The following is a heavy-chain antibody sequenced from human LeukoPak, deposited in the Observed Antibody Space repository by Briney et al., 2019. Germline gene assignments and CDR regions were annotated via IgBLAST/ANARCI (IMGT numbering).Heavy chain of an antibody. CDR2: IYSSGST. V-gene: IGHV4-4*07. CDR3: ARGGKATVVTM. CDR1: GGSINSYY. D-gene: IGHD4-23*01. J-gene: IGHJ4*02. Sequence: PSETLSLTCTVSGGSINSYYWSWIRQPAGKGLEWIGRIYSSGSTNYNPSLKSRVSMSVDTSKNQFSLKLTSVTAADMAVYYCARGGKATVVTMWGQGILVTVSS.